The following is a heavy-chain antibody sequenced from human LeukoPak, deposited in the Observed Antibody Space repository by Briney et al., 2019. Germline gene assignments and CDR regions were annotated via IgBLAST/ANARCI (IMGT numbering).Heavy chain of an antibody. CDR3: ARARRFGVVINYFDY. V-gene: IGHV1-46*01. J-gene: IGHJ4*02. CDR2: IHPSGGST. CDR1: GYTFTSYY. D-gene: IGHD3-3*01. Sequence: ASVKVFCKASGYTFTSYYMHWVRQASGQGREYMGIIHPSGGSTSYAQKFQGRVTMTRDTSTSTVYMELSSLRSEDTAVYYCARARRFGVVINYFDYWGQGTLVTVSS.